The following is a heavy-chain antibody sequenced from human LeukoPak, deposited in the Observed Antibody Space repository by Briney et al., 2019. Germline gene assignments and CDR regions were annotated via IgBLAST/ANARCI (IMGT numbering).Heavy chain of an antibody. CDR3: AKDQRWLQPDFDY. Sequence: GGSLRLSCAASGFTFNTFDMTWVRQAPGKGLEWVSYISSGSSSRYYADSVKGRFTISRDNAKNSLYLQMNSLRAEDTAVYYCAKDQRWLQPDFDYWGQGTLVTVSS. V-gene: IGHV3-48*01. CDR1: GFTFNTFD. J-gene: IGHJ4*02. CDR2: ISSGSSSR. D-gene: IGHD5-24*01.